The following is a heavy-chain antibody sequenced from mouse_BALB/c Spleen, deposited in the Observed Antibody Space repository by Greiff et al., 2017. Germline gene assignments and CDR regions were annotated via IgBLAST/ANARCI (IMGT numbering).Heavy chain of an antibody. CDR3: ARSSYYSPFDY. CDR2: INPSTGYT. Sequence: QVQLQQSGAELAKPGASVKMSCKASGYTFTTYWMHWVKQRPGQGLEWIGYINPSTGYTEYNQKFKDKATLTADKSSSTAYMQLSSLTSEDSAVYYCARSSYYSPFDYWGQGTTLTVSS. CDR1: GYTFTTYW. J-gene: IGHJ2*01. V-gene: IGHV1-7*01. D-gene: IGHD2-12*01.